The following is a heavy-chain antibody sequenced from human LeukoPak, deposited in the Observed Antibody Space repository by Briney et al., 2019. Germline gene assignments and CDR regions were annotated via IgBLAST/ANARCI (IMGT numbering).Heavy chain of an antibody. CDR3: ARATGWSTVPTYDAFDV. V-gene: IGHV1-18*04. Sequence: ASVKVSCKASGYIFTSYYMHWVRQAPGQGLEWMGWITTYNDNTNYAQGFQGRVTMATDTSTSTAYMELRSLRSDDTAVYYCARATGWSTVPTYDAFDVWGQGTMVTVSS. CDR1: GYIFTSYY. J-gene: IGHJ3*01. CDR2: ITTYNDNT. D-gene: IGHD4-17*01.